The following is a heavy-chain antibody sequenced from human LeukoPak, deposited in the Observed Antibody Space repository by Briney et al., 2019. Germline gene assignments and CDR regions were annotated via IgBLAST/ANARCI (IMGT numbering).Heavy chain of an antibody. CDR1: GFTFDDYA. CDR2: ISWNSGSI. CDR3: AKAMRSDFWSGYYFDY. V-gene: IGHV3-9*03. Sequence: GRSLRLSCAASGFTFDDYAMHWVRQAPGKGLEWVSGISWNSGSIGYADSVKGRFTISRDNAKNSLYLQMNSLRAEDMALYYCAKAMRSDFWSGYYFDYWGQGTLVTVSS. D-gene: IGHD3-3*01. J-gene: IGHJ4*02.